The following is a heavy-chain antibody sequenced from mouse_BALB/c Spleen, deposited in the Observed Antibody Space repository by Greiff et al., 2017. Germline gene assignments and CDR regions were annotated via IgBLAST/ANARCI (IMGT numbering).Heavy chain of an antibody. D-gene: IGHD1-1*01. J-gene: IGHJ4*01. CDR1: GYSFTSYW. V-gene: IGHV1-5*01. CDR2: IYPGNSDT. Sequence: EVQLQQSGTVLARPGASVKMSCKASGYSFTSYWMHWVKQRPGQGLEWIGAIYPGNSDTSYNQKFKGKAKLTAVTSASTAYMELSSLTNEDSAVYYCTGYYYGSSYDYAMDYWGQGTSVTVSS. CDR3: TGYYYGSSYDYAMDY.